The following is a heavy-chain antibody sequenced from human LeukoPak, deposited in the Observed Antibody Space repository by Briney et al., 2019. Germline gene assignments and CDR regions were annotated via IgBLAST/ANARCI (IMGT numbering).Heavy chain of an antibody. CDR2: IYHSGST. V-gene: IGHV4-4*02. Sequence: SETLSLTCAVSGGSISSSDWWSWVRQPPGKGLEWIGEIYHSGSTNYNPSLKSRVTISVDKSKNQFSLKLSSVTAADTAVYYCARSVIDFWSGYHHYFDYWGQGTLVTVSS. J-gene: IGHJ4*02. CDR1: GGSISSSDW. CDR3: ARSVIDFWSGYHHYFDY. D-gene: IGHD3-3*01.